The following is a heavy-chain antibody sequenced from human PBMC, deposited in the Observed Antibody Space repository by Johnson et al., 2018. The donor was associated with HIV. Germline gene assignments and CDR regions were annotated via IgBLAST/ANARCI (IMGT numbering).Heavy chain of an antibody. CDR3: AKDRTSWGFDAFDL. Sequence: QVQLVESGGVVVQPGRSLRLSCVASGFTFSNYGMHWVRQAPGKGLEWVALVWYDGGNKYYADSVKGRFTIFRDNSENTLYLQMNSLRAEDTAVYFCAKDRTSWGFDAFDLWGQGTMVTVSS. D-gene: IGHD3-16*01. J-gene: IGHJ3*01. V-gene: IGHV3-33*06. CDR1: GFTFSNYG. CDR2: VWYDGGNK.